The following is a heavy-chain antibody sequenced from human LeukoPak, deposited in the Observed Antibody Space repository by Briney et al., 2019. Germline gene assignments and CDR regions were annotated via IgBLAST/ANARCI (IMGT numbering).Heavy chain of an antibody. V-gene: IGHV3-74*01. J-gene: IGHJ6*03. D-gene: IGHD3-9*01. CDR1: GFTFSSYW. Sequence: GGSLRLSCAASGFTFSSYWMHWVRQAPGKGLVWVSRINSDGSSTYYADSVKGRFTISRDNSKNTLYLQMNSLRAEDTAVYYCAKSAHYDILTGYLYYHYMDVWGKGTTVTVSS. CDR3: AKSAHYDILTGYLYYHYMDV. CDR2: INSDGSST.